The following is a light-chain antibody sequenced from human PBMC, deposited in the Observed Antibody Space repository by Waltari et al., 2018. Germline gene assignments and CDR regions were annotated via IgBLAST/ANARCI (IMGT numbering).Light chain of an antibody. CDR3: QSYDSSLFVV. CDR2: GNN. V-gene: IGLV1-40*01. J-gene: IGLJ2*01. Sequence: QSVLTQPPSVSGAPGQRVTISCPGSSSNIGAGFDVPWYQQLPGTAPKLLIFGNNNRPSGVPDRFSGSKSGTSASLAITGLQAEDEADYYYQSYDSSLFVVFGGGTKLTVL. CDR1: SSNIGAGFD.